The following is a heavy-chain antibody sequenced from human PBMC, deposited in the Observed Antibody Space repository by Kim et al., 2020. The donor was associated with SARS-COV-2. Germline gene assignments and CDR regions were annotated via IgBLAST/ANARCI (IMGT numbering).Heavy chain of an antibody. D-gene: IGHD2-8*02. V-gene: IGHV3-23*01. Sequence: GRSTDYADSVKGRFTISRDKSKNTLYLQMNSLRAEDKAVYYCAKWVGTGYWGQGTLVTVSS. CDR2: GRST. CDR3: AKWVGTGY. J-gene: IGHJ4*02.